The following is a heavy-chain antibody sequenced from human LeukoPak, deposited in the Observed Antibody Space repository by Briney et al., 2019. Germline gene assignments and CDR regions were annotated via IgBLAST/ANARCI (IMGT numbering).Heavy chain of an antibody. CDR1: GFTFSTYG. D-gene: IGHD5/OR15-5a*01. V-gene: IGHV3-30*02. CDR3: ARHVSGNCFDP. Sequence: PGGSLRLSCAASGFTFSTYGMHWVRQAPGKGLEWVTFIPYDRSNKYYADSVKGRFTISRDNSKNMLYLQMNSLRAEDTAVYYCARHVSGNCFDPWGQGTLVTVSS. J-gene: IGHJ5*02. CDR2: IPYDRSNK.